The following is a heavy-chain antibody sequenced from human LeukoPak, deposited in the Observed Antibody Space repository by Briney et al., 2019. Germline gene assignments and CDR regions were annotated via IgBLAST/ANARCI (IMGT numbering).Heavy chain of an antibody. CDR3: AKTPGYDILTGYYIGGSFDY. V-gene: IGHV3-23*01. Sequence: PGGSLRLSCAASGFTFSSYAMSWVRQAPGKGLEWVSAISGSGGSTYYADSVKGRFTISRDNSKNTLYLQMNSLRAEDTAVYYCAKTPGYDILTGYYIGGSFDYWGQGTLVTVSS. D-gene: IGHD3-9*01. CDR2: ISGSGGST. CDR1: GFTFSSYA. J-gene: IGHJ4*02.